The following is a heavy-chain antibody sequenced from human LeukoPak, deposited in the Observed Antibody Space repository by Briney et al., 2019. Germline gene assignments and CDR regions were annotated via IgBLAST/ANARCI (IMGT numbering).Heavy chain of an antibody. J-gene: IGHJ4*02. V-gene: IGHV3-33*06. D-gene: IGHD4-23*01. CDR3: AKADGYGGNSGFDY. CDR2: IWYDGSNK. Sequence: GGSLRLSCAASGFTFSSYAMSWVRQAPGKGLEWVAVIWYDGSNKYYADSVKGRFTISRDNSKNTPYLQMNSLRAEDTAVYYCAKADGYGGNSGFDYWGQGTLVTVSS. CDR1: GFTFSSYA.